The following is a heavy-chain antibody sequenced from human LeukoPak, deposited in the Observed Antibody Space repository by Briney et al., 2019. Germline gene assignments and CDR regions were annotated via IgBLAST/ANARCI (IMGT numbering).Heavy chain of an antibody. CDR1: GYTFTSYG. CDR3: ARVANPPATYYYYYYMDV. J-gene: IGHJ6*03. D-gene: IGHD2-2*01. V-gene: IGHV1-18*01. CDR2: ISVYNGNT. Sequence: ASVKVSCKASGYTFTSYGISWVRQAPGQGLEWMGWISVYNGNTNYAQKFQGRVTMTTDTSTSTAYMELRSLRSDAPAVYYCARVANPPATYYYYYYMDVWGKGTTVTVSS.